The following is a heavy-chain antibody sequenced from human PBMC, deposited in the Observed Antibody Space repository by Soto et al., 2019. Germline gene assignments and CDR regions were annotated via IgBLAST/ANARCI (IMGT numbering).Heavy chain of an antibody. J-gene: IGHJ6*02. D-gene: IGHD2-2*01. CDR3: ATPAGLAPAHYYGMDV. Sequence: RQAPGKGLEWVAVISYDGSNKYYADFVKGRFTISRDNSKNTLYLQMNSLGAEDTAVFYCATPAGLAPAHYYGMDVWGQGTTVTVSS. CDR2: ISYDGSNK. V-gene: IGHV3-30*03.